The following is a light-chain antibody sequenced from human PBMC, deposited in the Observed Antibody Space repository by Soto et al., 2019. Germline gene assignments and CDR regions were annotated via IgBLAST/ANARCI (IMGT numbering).Light chain of an antibody. J-gene: IGLJ1*01. Sequence: QSVLTQPASVSGSPGQSITISCTGSSTDVGAYNYVSWYQQHPGKAPQLMIYDVSNRPSGVSSRFSGSKSGNTASLTISGLQTEDEADYYCNSYTSSSSYVFGTGTKVTVL. CDR3: NSYTSSSSYV. CDR2: DVS. V-gene: IGLV2-14*03. CDR1: STDVGAYNY.